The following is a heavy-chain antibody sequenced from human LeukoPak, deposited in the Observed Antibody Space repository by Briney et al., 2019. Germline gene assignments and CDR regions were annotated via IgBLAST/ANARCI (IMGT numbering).Heavy chain of an antibody. CDR3: AKANWVSNADAVW. CDR1: GFTFSTYA. D-gene: IGHD1-1*01. V-gene: IGHV3-23*01. CDR2: IRGGGDT. Sequence: GGSLTLSCAAVGFTFSTYAMSWVRQSPARGLGWVSSIRGGGDTFYADSVKGRFTLSRDDSRNTVFLQLNNLRVEDTAIYYCAKANWVSNADAVWWGQGTVVTVSS. J-gene: IGHJ4*02.